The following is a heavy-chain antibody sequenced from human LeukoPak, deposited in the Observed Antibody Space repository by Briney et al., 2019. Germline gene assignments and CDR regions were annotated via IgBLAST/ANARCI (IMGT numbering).Heavy chain of an antibody. Sequence: GGSPRLSCAASGFSFSNYWMHWVRQAPGKGLVWVTRMNSDGSATYYADSVQGRFTISRDNAKNTLYLQMNSLRAEDTAMYFCAKGPNYFDSWGQGTLVTVSS. CDR3: AKGPNYFDS. V-gene: IGHV3-74*01. CDR2: MNSDGSAT. CDR1: GFSFSNYW. J-gene: IGHJ4*02.